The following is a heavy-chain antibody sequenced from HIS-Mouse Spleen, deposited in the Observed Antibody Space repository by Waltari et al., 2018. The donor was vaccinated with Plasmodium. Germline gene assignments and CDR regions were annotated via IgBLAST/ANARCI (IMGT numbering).Heavy chain of an antibody. CDR1: GGSFSGSY. V-gene: IGHV4-34*01. Sequence: QLQLQQWGAGLLKPSETLSLTCAVYGGSFSGSYWSWIRQPPGTGLEWIGEINHGGSTNYNPSLKSRVTISVDTSKNQFSLKLSSVTAADTAVYYCARGSAAAGPFDYWGQGTLVTVSS. D-gene: IGHD6-13*01. J-gene: IGHJ4*02. CDR2: INHGGST. CDR3: ARGSAAAGPFDY.